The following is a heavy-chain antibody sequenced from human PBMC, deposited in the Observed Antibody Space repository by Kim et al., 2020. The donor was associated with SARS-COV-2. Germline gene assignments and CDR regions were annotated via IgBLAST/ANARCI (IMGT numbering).Heavy chain of an antibody. CDR1: GFTFSSYG. CDR3: AKDSLAPGIVVAGIGIDP. D-gene: IGHD6-19*01. V-gene: IGHV3-30*18. Sequence: GGSLRLSCAASGFTFSSYGMHWVRQAPGKGLEWVAVISYDGSNKYYADSVKGRFTISRDNSKNTLYLQMNSLRAEDTAVYYCAKDSLAPGIVVAGIGIDPWGQGTLVTVSS. CDR2: ISYDGSNK. J-gene: IGHJ5*02.